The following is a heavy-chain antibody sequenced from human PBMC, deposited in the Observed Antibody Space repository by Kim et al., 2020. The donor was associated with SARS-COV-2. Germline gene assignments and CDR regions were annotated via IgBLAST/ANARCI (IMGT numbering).Heavy chain of an antibody. V-gene: IGHV4-4*07. D-gene: IGHD3-10*01. CDR3: ASAFGH. CDR2: YTSGRT. J-gene: IGHJ4*02. Sequence: YTSGRTNYTPSLQSRVTMSVDRSKNQFSLKLSSVTAADTAVYYCASAFGHWGQGTLVTVSS.